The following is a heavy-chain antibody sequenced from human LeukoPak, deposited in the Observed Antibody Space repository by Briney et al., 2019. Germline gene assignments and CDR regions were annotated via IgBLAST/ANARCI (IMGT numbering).Heavy chain of an antibody. CDR1: GYTFTCYY. V-gene: IGHV1-2*06. J-gene: IGHJ4*02. Sequence: ASVKVSCKGSGYTFTCYYMHWVRQAPGQGLEWMGRINPNSGGTNYAQKFQGRVTMNRDTSISTAYMELSRLRSDDTAVYYCARHSNTAMVSYWGQGTLVTVSS. CDR2: INPNSGGT. D-gene: IGHD5-18*01. CDR3: ARHSNTAMVSY.